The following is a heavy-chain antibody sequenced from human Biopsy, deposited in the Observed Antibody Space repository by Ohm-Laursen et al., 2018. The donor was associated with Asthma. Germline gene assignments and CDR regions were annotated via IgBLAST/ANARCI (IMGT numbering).Heavy chain of an antibody. V-gene: IGHV1-69*01. CDR1: GDSFSNYD. CDR2: LIPVLGTP. CDR3: ARGYSGSDRIVYYYSGLEV. Sequence: SSVKVSCKASGDSFSNYDISWVRQAPGQGLEWMGGLIPVLGTPEHAQRFEGRVTITADESTSTAYMELSSLSSEDTAVYYCARGYSGSDRIVYYYSGLEVWGQGTTVTVSS. J-gene: IGHJ6*02. D-gene: IGHD5-12*01.